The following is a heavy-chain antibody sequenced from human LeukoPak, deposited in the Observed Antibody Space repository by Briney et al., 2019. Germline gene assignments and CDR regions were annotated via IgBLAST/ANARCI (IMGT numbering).Heavy chain of an antibody. Sequence: PSETLSPTCAVSGGSFSAYYWSWIRQPPGKGLEWIGEINHSGSTNYNPSLKSRLTISVDTSKNQFSLKLSSVTAADTAVYYCARVTGYMIEDYFDYWGQGILVTVSS. D-gene: IGHD3-22*01. CDR1: GGSFSAYY. J-gene: IGHJ4*02. V-gene: IGHV4-34*01. CDR3: ARVTGYMIEDYFDY. CDR2: INHSGST.